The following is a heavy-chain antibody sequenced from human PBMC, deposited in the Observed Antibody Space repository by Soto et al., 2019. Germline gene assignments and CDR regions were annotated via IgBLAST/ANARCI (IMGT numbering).Heavy chain of an antibody. J-gene: IGHJ4*02. CDR2: IYYSGST. V-gene: IGHV4-59*01. Sequence: SETLSLTCTVSGGSISSYYWSWIRQPPGKGLEWIGYIYYSGSTNYNPSLKSRVTISVDTSKNQFSLKLSSVTAADTAVYYCARSNHCGGDCFFDYWGQGTLVTVSS. CDR1: GGSISSYY. CDR3: ARSNHCGGDCFFDY. D-gene: IGHD2-21*02.